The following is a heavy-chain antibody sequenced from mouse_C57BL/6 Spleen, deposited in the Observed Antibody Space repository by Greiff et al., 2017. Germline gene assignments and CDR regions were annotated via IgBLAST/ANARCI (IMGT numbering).Heavy chain of an antibody. CDR3: TALDYGSRSGFAY. CDR1: GFNIKDYY. V-gene: IGHV14-1*01. Sequence: VQLQQSGAELVRPGASVKLSCTASGFNIKDYYMHWVKQRPEQGLEWIGRIDPEDGDTEYAPKFQGKATMTAATSSNTAYLQLSSLTSEYTAFYYCTALDYGSRSGFAYWGQGTLVTVSA. D-gene: IGHD1-1*01. J-gene: IGHJ3*01. CDR2: IDPEDGDT.